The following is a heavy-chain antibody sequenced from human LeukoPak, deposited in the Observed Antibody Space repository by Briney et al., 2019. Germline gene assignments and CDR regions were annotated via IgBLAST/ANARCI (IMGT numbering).Heavy chain of an antibody. CDR1: GLTFSNAW. CDR2: IYSGGST. Sequence: GGSLRLSCAASGLTFSNAWMTWVRQAPGKGLEWVSVIYSGGSTYYADSVKGRFTISRDNSKNTLYLQMNSLRAEDTAVYYCASPLWFGELSNFDYWGQGTLVTVSS. CDR3: ASPLWFGELSNFDY. J-gene: IGHJ4*02. D-gene: IGHD3-10*01. V-gene: IGHV3-66*01.